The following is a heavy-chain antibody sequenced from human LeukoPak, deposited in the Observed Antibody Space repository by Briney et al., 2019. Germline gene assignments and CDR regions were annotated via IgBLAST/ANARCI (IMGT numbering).Heavy chain of an antibody. V-gene: IGHV4-34*01. Sequence: SETLSLTCAVYGGSFSGYYWSWIRQPPGKGLEWIGEINHSGSTNYNPSLKSRVTISVDTSKNQFSLKLSSVTAADTAVYYCARGGRFGELFSGPVWFDPWGQGTLVTVSS. J-gene: IGHJ5*02. CDR3: ARGGRFGELFSGPVWFDP. D-gene: IGHD3-10*01. CDR1: GGSFSGYY. CDR2: INHSGST.